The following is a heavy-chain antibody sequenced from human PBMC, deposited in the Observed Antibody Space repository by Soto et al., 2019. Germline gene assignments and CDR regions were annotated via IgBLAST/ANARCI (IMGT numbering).Heavy chain of an antibody. D-gene: IGHD3-10*01. Sequence: ASVKVSCKASGYTFTGYYMHWVRQAPGQGLEWMGWVNPISGGTNYAQKFQGRVTMTRDTSISTAYMELSRLRSDDTAVYYCAREKQYYGSGSYSYYYYYYGMDVWGQGTTVTLSS. CDR2: VNPISGGT. CDR3: AREKQYYGSGSYSYYYYYYGMDV. CDR1: GYTFTGYY. V-gene: IGHV1-2*02. J-gene: IGHJ6*02.